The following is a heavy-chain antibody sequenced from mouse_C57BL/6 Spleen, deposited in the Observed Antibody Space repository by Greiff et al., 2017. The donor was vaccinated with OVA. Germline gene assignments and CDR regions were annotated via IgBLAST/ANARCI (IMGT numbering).Heavy chain of an antibody. Sequence: QVQLQQPGAELVKPGASVKMSCKASGYTFTSYWITWVKQRPGQGLEWIGDIYPGSGSTNYNEKFKSQATLTVDTSSSPAYMQLSSLTSEDSAVDDYARFCYGSSRYIDVWGTGTTVTVSS. D-gene: IGHD1-1*01. V-gene: IGHV1-55*01. CDR1: GYTFTSYW. CDR3: ARFCYGSSRYIDV. CDR2: IYPGSGST. J-gene: IGHJ1*03.